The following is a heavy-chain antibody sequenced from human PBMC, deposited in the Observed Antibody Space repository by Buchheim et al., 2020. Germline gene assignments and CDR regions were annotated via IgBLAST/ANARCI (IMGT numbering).Heavy chain of an antibody. CDR3: ARASNSDRYYYDSRGYAY. J-gene: IGHJ4*02. CDR2: IYYSGST. V-gene: IGHV4-61*01. Sequence: QVQLQESGPGLVKPSETLSLPCTVSGGSVSSGSYYWSWIRQPPGKGLEWFGYIYYSGSTTYNPSLKSRVTISVDTSKHQFSLKLSSVTAADTAVYYCARASNSDRYYYDSRGYAYWGQGTL. D-gene: IGHD3-22*01. CDR1: GGSVSSGSYY.